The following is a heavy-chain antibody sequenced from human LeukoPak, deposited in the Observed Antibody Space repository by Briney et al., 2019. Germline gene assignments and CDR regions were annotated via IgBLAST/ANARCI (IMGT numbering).Heavy chain of an antibody. D-gene: IGHD5-18*01. Sequence: GGSLRLSCGASGFXVNNLYMSWVRQAPGKGLEWVSVIYSGDRTYYADSVKGRFTISRDTSKNTVYLQMNSLRPEETAVYYCARDGEYSYGYGFDYWGQGTLVTVSS. CDR1: GFXVNNLY. V-gene: IGHV3-66*01. J-gene: IGHJ4*02. CDR2: IYSGDRT. CDR3: ARDGEYSYGYGFDY.